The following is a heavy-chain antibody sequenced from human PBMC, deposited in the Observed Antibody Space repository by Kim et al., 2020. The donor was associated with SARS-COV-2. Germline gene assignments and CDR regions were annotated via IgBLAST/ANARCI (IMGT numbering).Heavy chain of an antibody. Sequence: SETLSLTCTVSGGSISSSGHYWSWIRQHPGKGLEWIGYIQYSGSTYYNPSLKSRVTISVDTSKNQFSLKLSSVTAADTAVYFCARNVYSGFDGPFDYWGQGTLVTVSS. V-gene: IGHV4-31*03. CDR2: IQYSGST. J-gene: IGHJ4*02. D-gene: IGHD5-12*01. CDR3: ARNVYSGFDGPFDY. CDR1: GGSISSSGHY.